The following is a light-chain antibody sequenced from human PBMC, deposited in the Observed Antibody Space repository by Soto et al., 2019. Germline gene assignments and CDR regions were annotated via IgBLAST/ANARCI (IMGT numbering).Light chain of an antibody. CDR2: EVS. Sequence: QSALTQPASVSGSPGQSITISCTGTSSDVGSYNLVSWYQQHPGKAPKLMIYEVSKRPSGVSSRFSGSESGNTASLTISGLQAEDEADYYCCSYAGSSTFVFGGGTKLTVL. CDR3: CSYAGSSTFV. V-gene: IGLV2-23*02. CDR1: SSDVGSYNL. J-gene: IGLJ2*01.